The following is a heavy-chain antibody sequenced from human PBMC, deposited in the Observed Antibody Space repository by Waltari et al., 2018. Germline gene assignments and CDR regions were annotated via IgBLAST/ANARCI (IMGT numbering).Heavy chain of an antibody. Sequence: EVQLVESGGGLVQPGGSLRLSWAVSGFTFRTYSMTWVRPAPGKGLEWVANIKQDGTEKYYVDSVKGRFSISRDNGKNLLYLHMNSLRADDTAVYYCARDEMHRTTWYHFWGQGTQVTVSS. J-gene: IGHJ4*02. V-gene: IGHV3-7*04. D-gene: IGHD6-13*01. CDR2: IKQDGTEK. CDR1: GFTFRTYS. CDR3: ARDEMHRTTWYHF.